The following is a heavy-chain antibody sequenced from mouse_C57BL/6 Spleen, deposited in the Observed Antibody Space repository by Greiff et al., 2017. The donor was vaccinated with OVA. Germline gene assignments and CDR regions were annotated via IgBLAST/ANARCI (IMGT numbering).Heavy chain of an antibody. D-gene: IGHD1-1*01. CDR3: TREGDYYGSSLAWFAY. J-gene: IGHJ3*01. Sequence: VQLQESGAELVRPGASVTLSCKASGYTFTDYEMHWVKQTPVHGLEWIGAIDPETGGTAYNQKFKGKAILTAGKSSSTAYMELRSLTNEVSAVYYCTREGDYYGSSLAWFAYWGQGTLVTVSA. CDR1: GYTFTDYE. V-gene: IGHV1-15*01. CDR2: IDPETGGT.